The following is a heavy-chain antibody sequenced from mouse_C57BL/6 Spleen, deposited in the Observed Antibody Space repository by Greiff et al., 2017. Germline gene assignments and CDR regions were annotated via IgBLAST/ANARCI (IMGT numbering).Heavy chain of an antibody. Sequence: EVQGVESGGGLVQPGGSMKLSCVASGFTFSNYWMNWVRQSPEKGLEWVAQIRLKSDNYATHYAESVKGRFTISRDDSKSSVYLQMNNLRAEDTGIYYCTITTVVAKDYWGQGTTLTVSS. D-gene: IGHD1-1*01. CDR1: GFTFSNYW. CDR3: TITTVVAKDY. CDR2: IRLKSDNYAT. V-gene: IGHV6-3*01. J-gene: IGHJ2*01.